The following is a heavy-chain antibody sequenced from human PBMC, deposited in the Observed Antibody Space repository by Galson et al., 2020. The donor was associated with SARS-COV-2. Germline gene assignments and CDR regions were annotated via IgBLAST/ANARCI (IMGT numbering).Heavy chain of an antibody. V-gene: IGHV3-23*01. CDR2: ISGSGGTT. CDR3: ANLDQIALLEPGFHY. Sequence: GGSLRLSCAAYGFSFSTYAMTWVRQAPGKGPEWVSSISGSGGTTYHADSVKGRFTISRDNSKKTLHLQMNNLRTEDTAIYFCANLDQIALLEPGFHYWGQGTLVTVSS. CDR1: GFSFSTYA. D-gene: IGHD3-3*01. J-gene: IGHJ4*02.